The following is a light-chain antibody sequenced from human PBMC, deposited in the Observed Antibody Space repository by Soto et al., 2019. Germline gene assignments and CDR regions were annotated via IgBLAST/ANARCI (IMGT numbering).Light chain of an antibody. CDR1: TSKIANIY. CDR2: EDN. V-gene: IGLV1-51*02. Sequence: QSVLTQPPSVSAAPGQKVTISCSGDTSKIANIYVSWYQQFPGTAPRLLIYEDNKRPSGIPDRFSGSRSGTSVTLGITGVQTGDEADYFCGTRRSSLGVWVFGGGTKLTVL. CDR3: GTRRSSLGVWV. J-gene: IGLJ3*02.